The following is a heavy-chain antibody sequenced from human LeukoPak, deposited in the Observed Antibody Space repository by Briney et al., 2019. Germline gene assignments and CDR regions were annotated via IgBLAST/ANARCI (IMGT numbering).Heavy chain of an antibody. CDR3: ARAASGSYYPKRHAFDI. CDR2: INHSGST. D-gene: IGHD1-26*01. J-gene: IGHJ3*02. V-gene: IGHV4-34*01. CDR1: GGSFSGYY. Sequence: SETLSLTCAVYGGSFSGYYWSWIRQPPGKGLEWIGEINHSGSTNYNPSLKSRVTISVDTSKNQFSLKLSSVTAADTAVYYCARAASGSYYPKRHAFDIWGQGTMVTVSS.